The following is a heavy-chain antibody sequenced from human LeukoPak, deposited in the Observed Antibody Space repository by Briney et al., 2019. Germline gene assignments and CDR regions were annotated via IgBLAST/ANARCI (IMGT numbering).Heavy chain of an antibody. CDR3: ARHRGVGSTCCFDH. CDR2: IYYSWNI. Sequence: SETLSLICSVSGVSVYTTSYHWGWIRQPAGKGLEWIGCIYYSWNIYYNPSLKSRLTMSVDTSNDQFSLKLSSVTAADTAVYYCARHRGVGSTCCFDHWGQGTLVTVSS. D-gene: IGHD1-26*01. V-gene: IGHV4-39*07. CDR1: GVSVYTTSYH. J-gene: IGHJ4*02.